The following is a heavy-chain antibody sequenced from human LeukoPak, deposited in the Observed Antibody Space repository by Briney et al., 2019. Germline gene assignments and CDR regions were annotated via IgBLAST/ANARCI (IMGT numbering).Heavy chain of an antibody. V-gene: IGHV4-39*01. J-gene: IGHJ4*02. CDR3: ARGRTYYYDSSGYYSDY. CDR2: IYYSGST. CDR1: GGSISSSSYY. D-gene: IGHD3-22*01. Sequence: SETLSLTCTVSGGSISSSSYYWGWIRQPPGKGLEWIGSIYYSGSTYYNPSLKSRVTISVDTSKNQFSLKLSSVTAADTAVYYCARGRTYYYDSSGYYSDYWGQGTLVTVSS.